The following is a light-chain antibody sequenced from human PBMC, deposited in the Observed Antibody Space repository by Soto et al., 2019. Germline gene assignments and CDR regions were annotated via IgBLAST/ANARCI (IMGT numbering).Light chain of an antibody. CDR1: QSVSSY. J-gene: IGKJ5*01. CDR2: DAS. CDR3: QQRSNGIT. V-gene: IGKV3-11*01. Sequence: EIVLTQSPATLSLSPGERATLSCRASQSVSSYLAWYQQKPGQAPRLLIYDASNRATGIPARFSGSGSGTDFTLTISSLEPEDLAVYYCQQRSNGITFGQGTRLEMK.